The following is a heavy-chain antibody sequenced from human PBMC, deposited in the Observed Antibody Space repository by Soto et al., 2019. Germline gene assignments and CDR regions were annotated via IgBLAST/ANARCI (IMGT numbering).Heavy chain of an antibody. V-gene: IGHV1-3*01. CDR3: ATLGGGSYFDY. Sequence: QVQLVQSGAEVKKPGASVKVSCKASGYTFTSYAMHWVRQAPGQRLEWMGWINAGNGHTKSSPKFQGRVTITRDTSASTAYMELSSLRSEDTAVYYCATLGGGSYFDYWGQGTLVTVSS. J-gene: IGHJ4*02. D-gene: IGHD1-26*01. CDR1: GYTFTSYA. CDR2: INAGNGHT.